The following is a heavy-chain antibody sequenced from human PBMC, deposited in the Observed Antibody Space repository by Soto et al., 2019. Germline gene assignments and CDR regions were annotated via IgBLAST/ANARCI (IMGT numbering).Heavy chain of an antibody. CDR3: ASHYDSNGSDYGMDV. J-gene: IGHJ6*02. V-gene: IGHV1-46*01. Sequence: GASVKVSCKASGYTFTNYYMHWVRQAPGQGLEWMGIINPSGGSTSYAQKFQGRVTMTRDTSTSTVYMELSSLRSEDTAVYYCASHYDSNGSDYGMDVWGQGTTVTVSS. D-gene: IGHD3-22*01. CDR1: GYTFTNYY. CDR2: INPSGGST.